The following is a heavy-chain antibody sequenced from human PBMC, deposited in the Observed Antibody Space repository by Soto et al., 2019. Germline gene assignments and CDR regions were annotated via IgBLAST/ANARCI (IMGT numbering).Heavy chain of an antibody. CDR3: ARGGWELLPDY. CDR1: GGSFSGYY. V-gene: IGHV4-34*01. Sequence: SSETLSLTCAVYGGSFSGYYWSWIRQPPGKGLEWIGEINHSGSTNYNPSLKSRVTISVDTSKNQFSLKLSSVTAADTAVYYCARGGWELLPDYWGQGTLVTVSS. CDR2: INHSGST. J-gene: IGHJ4*02. D-gene: IGHD1-26*01.